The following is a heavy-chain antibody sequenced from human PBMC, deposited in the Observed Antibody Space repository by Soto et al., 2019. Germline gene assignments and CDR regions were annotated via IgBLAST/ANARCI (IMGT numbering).Heavy chain of an antibody. Sequence: QVQLVQSGAEVKRPGSSVKVSCKASGDSFSRSTFSWVRQAPGQGLEWMGRFLPMLGIANYAQTFQGRVTIPADTSTITAYMALSRLTSEDTAVYYCASLFADTSGTFDYWGQGTLVTVPS. CDR3: ASLFADTSGTFDY. CDR1: GDSFSRST. V-gene: IGHV1-69*02. CDR2: FLPMLGIA. J-gene: IGHJ4*02. D-gene: IGHD1-1*01.